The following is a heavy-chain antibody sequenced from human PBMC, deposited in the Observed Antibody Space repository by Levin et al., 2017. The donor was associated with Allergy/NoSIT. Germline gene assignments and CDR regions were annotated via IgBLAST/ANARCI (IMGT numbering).Heavy chain of an antibody. V-gene: IGHV3-49*03. D-gene: IGHD2-2*01. CDR3: TRDGRSLPAANYYGMDV. CDR1: GFTFGDYA. J-gene: IGHJ6*02. CDR2: IRSKAYGGTT. Sequence: PGGSLRLSCTASGFTFGDYAMSWFRQAPGKGLEWVGFIRSKAYGGTTEYAASVKGRFTISRDDSKSIAYLQMNSLKTEDTAVYYCTRDGRSLPAANYYGMDVWGQGTTVTVSS.